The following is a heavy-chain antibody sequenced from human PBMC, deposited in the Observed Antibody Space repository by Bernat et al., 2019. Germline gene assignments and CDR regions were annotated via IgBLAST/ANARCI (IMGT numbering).Heavy chain of an antibody. CDR1: GFTVSSNY. Sequence: EVQLVESGGGLVQPGGSLRLSCAASGFTVSSNYMSWVRQAPGKGLEWVSVIYSGGSTYYADSVKGRFTISRDNSKNTLYLQMNSLRAEDTAVYYCARRSIAARPRYYYYYMDVWGKGTTVTVSS. J-gene: IGHJ6*03. CDR3: ARRSIAARPRYYYYYMDV. D-gene: IGHD6-6*01. V-gene: IGHV3-66*01. CDR2: IYSGGST.